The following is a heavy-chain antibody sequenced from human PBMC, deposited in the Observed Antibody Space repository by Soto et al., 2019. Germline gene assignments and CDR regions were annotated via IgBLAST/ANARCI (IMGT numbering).Heavy chain of an antibody. CDR3: AGRDGSSEY. D-gene: IGHD6-25*01. J-gene: IGHJ4*02. CDR1: GGSIGSDY. Sequence: PSETLSLTCTVSGGSIGSDYWSWTRQPPGKGLEWIGYVYYSGSTNYNPSLKSRVTISVDTSKNQFSLKLSSVTAADTAVYYCAGRDGSSEYWGQGTLVTVSS. V-gene: IGHV4-59*01. CDR2: VYYSGST.